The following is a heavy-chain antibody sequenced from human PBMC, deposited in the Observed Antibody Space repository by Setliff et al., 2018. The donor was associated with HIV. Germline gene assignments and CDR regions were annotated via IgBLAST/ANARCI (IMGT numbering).Heavy chain of an antibody. CDR2: IYTTGST. J-gene: IGHJ4*02. Sequence: SETLSLTCTVSGDSISNYYWSWVRQPPGKGLEWIGYIYTTGSTNYDPSLKSRVTISVDTSKNQFSLKLYSVTAADTAVYYCARAYFGSGIYYWGQGTLVTVSS. CDR1: GDSISNYY. CDR3: ARAYFGSGIYY. V-gene: IGHV4-4*09. D-gene: IGHD3-10*01.